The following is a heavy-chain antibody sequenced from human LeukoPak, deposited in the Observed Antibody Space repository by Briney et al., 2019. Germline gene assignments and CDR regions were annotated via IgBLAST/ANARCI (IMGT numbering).Heavy chain of an antibody. J-gene: IGHJ4*02. CDR3: AKIMVRGVTSDY. CDR2: ISGSGGST. D-gene: IGHD3-10*01. CDR1: GFTFSSYA. V-gene: IGHV3-23*01. Sequence: GGSLRLSCAASGFTFSSYAMSWVRQAPGKGLEWVSAISGSGGSTYYADPVKGRFTISRDNSKNTLYLQMNSLRAEDTAVYYCAKIMVRGVTSDYWGQGTLVTVSS.